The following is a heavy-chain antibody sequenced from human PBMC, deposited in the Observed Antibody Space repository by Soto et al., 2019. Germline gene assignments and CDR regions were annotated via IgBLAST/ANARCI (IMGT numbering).Heavy chain of an antibody. CDR2: INYRGTT. CDR3: ARDAPGEAPY. D-gene: IGHD2-2*01. Sequence: QVQLQESGPGLVRPSQTLSLTCTVSGGSITNGDYYWNWIRQHPGKGLEWIGYINYRGTTFYNPSLKSRVFISVETSKKQFFLNLSSVTAADTAVYFCARDAPGEAPYWGQGTLVTVSS. J-gene: IGHJ4*02. CDR1: GGSITNGDYY. V-gene: IGHV4-31*03.